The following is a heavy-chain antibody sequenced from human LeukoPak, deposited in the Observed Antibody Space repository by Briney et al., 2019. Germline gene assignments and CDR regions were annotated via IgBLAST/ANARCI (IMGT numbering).Heavy chain of an antibody. Sequence: SETLSLTCTVSGGSISSYYWSWIRQPPGMGLEWIGYIYYSGSTNYNPSLKSRVTISVDTSKNQFSLKLSSVTAADTAVYYCAREGIAAHFDYWGQGTLVTVSS. V-gene: IGHV4-59*01. CDR1: GGSISSYY. CDR3: AREGIAAHFDY. J-gene: IGHJ4*02. CDR2: IYYSGST. D-gene: IGHD6-13*01.